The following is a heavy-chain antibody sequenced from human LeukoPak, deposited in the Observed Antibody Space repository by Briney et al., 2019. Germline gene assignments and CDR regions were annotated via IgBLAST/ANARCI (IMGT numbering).Heavy chain of an antibody. CDR3: ARLMAYYYDSSGYYYGDYYYGMDV. Sequence: PSETLSLTCTVSGGSISSYYWSWIRQPPGKGLEWIGEINHSGSTNYNPSLKSRVTISVDTSKNQFSLKLSSVTAADTAAYYCARLMAYYYDSSGYYYGDYYYGMDVWGQGTTVTVSS. CDR1: GGSISSYY. V-gene: IGHV4-34*01. J-gene: IGHJ6*02. CDR2: INHSGST. D-gene: IGHD3-22*01.